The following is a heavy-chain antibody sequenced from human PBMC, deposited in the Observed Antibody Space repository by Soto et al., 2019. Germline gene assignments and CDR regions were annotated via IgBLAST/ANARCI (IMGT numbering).Heavy chain of an antibody. CDR1: GAALNSGNYY. CDR2: IYVTGAV. J-gene: IGHJ5*02. Sequence: SETLSLTCSVSGAALNSGNYYWSWTRQVPGKGLEWIGHIYVTGAVDYNPSLRDRITISQDTSERQFSLNLRLVTAADTAVYYCARLRIATNNYKWFDPWGQGTLVTVSS. CDR3: ARLRIATNNYKWFDP. V-gene: IGHV4-31*03. D-gene: IGHD2-21*01.